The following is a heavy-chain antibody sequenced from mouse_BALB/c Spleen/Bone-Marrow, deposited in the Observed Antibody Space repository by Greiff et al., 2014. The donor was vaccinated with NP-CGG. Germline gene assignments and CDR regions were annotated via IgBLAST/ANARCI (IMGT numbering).Heavy chain of an antibody. J-gene: IGHJ3*01. V-gene: IGHV4-1*02. D-gene: IGHD1-1*01. CDR2: INPDSSTI. Sequence: VQLKGSGGGLGQPGGSLKLSCAAPGFDFCRYLMSLGRPAPGEGVEWIGEINPDSSTINYTPSLKDKFIISRDNAENALYLQMSKVRSEDTALYYCARLSYYGRFAYWGQGTLVTVSA. CDR3: ARLSYYGRFAY. CDR1: GFDFCRYL.